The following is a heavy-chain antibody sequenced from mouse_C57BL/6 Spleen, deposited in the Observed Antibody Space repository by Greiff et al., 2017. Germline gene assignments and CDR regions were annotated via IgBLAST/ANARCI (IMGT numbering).Heavy chain of an antibody. Sequence: VQLQESGPGLVQPSQSLSITCTVSGFSLTSYGVHWVRQSPGKGLEWLGVICRGGSTDYNAAFMSRLSITKDNSKRQVFFRMNSLQADDTAIYYCAKPSTGYFDVWGTGTTVTVSS. CDR2: ICRGGST. CDR1: GFSLTSYG. CDR3: AKPSTGYFDV. V-gene: IGHV2-5*01. J-gene: IGHJ1*03. D-gene: IGHD4-1*02.